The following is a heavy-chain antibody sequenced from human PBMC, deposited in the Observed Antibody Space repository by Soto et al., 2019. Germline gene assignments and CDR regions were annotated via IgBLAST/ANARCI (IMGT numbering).Heavy chain of an antibody. CDR1: GFTFSSYG. CDR2: IWYDGSNK. Sequence: QVQLVESGGGVVQPGRSLRLSCAASGFTFSSYGMHWVRQAPGKGLEWVAVIWYDGSNKYYADSVKGRFTISRDNSKNTLYLQMNSLRAEDKAVYYCARLQLLVGGYYYGLDVWGQGTTVTVSS. CDR3: ARLQLLVGGYYYGLDV. D-gene: IGHD6-19*01. J-gene: IGHJ6*02. V-gene: IGHV3-33*01.